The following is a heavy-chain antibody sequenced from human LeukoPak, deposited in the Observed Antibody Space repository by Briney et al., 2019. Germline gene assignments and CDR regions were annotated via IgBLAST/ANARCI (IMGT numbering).Heavy chain of an antibody. D-gene: IGHD2-15*01. CDR1: GYTFTSYY. Sequence: ASVKVSCKAPGYTFTSYYMHWVRQAPGQGLEWMGRINPSGGSTSYAQKLQGRLTMTRDTSTSTVYMELSSLRSEDTAVYYCARALGYCSGGSCYGYWGQGTLVTVSS. CDR2: INPSGGST. J-gene: IGHJ4*02. CDR3: ARALGYCSGGSCYGY. V-gene: IGHV1-46*01.